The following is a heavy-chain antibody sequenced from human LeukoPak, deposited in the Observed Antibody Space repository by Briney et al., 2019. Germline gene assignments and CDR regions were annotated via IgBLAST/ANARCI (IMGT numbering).Heavy chain of an antibody. CDR1: GGSISSGSYY. V-gene: IGHV4-61*02. J-gene: IGHJ3*02. CDR3: ARGRDGYNWNDASDI. Sequence: SETLSLTCTVSGGSISSGSYYWSRIRQPAGKGLDWIGRIYTSGGTNYNPSLKSRVTISLDPSKNQFSLKLSSVTAADTAMYYCARGRDGYNWNDASDIWGQGTMVTVSS. D-gene: IGHD5-24*01. CDR2: IYTSGGT.